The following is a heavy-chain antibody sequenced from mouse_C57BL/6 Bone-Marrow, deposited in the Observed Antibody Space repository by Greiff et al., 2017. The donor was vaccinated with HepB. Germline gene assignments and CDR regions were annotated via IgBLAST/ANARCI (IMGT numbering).Heavy chain of an antibody. CDR1: GFSLTSYA. Sequence: QVQLQQSGPGLVAPSQSLSITCTVSGFSLTSYAISWVRQPPGKGLEWLGVIWTGGGTNYNSALKSRLSISKDNSKSQVFLKMNSLQTDDTARYYCARNYLVEGVYAMDYWGQGTSVTVSS. J-gene: IGHJ4*01. D-gene: IGHD1-1*01. V-gene: IGHV2-9-1*01. CDR3: ARNYLVEGVYAMDY. CDR2: IWTGGGT.